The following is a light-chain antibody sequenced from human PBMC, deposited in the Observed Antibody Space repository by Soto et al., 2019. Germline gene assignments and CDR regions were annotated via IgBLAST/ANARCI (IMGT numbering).Light chain of an antibody. Sequence: DIQRTMSPSSLSASVGDRVTITCLASQDISNSLGWYQQKPGKAPKLLIYDASNLQTGVPSRFSGSGSGTDFTFTISSLQPEDFATYYCQPGFSWFWAFGQGTKVDIK. CDR2: DAS. J-gene: IGKJ1*01. V-gene: IGKV1-33*01. CDR1: QDISNS. CDR3: QPGFSWFWA.